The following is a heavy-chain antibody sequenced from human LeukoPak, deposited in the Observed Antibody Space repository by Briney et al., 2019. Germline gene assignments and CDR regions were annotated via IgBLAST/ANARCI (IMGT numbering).Heavy chain of an antibody. J-gene: IGHJ4*02. D-gene: IGHD5-12*01. V-gene: IGHV6-1*01. Sequence: SQTLSLTRAISGDSVSSNSAAWNWIRQSPSRGLEWLGRTYYRSKWYNDYAVSVKSRITINPDTSKNQFSLQLNSVTPEDTAVYYCARAGATFMNFPNYYFDYWGQGTLVTVSS. CDR1: GDSVSSNSAA. CDR3: ARAGATFMNFPNYYFDY. CDR2: TYYRSKWYN.